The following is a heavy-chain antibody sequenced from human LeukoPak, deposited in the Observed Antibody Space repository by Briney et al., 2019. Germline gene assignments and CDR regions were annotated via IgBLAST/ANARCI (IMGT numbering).Heavy chain of an antibody. D-gene: IGHD3-22*01. CDR1: GFTFSSYA. J-gene: IGHJ4*02. CDR2: ISYDGSNN. Sequence: GGSLRLSCAASGFTFSSYAMHWVRQAPGKGLEWVAFISYDGSNNYYADSVKGRFTISRDNSKNTLYLQMNSLRAEDTAVYYCARDGDTGAIYDSSGYYSYYFDYWGQGTLVTVSS. V-gene: IGHV3-30-3*01. CDR3: ARDGDTGAIYDSSGYYSYYFDY.